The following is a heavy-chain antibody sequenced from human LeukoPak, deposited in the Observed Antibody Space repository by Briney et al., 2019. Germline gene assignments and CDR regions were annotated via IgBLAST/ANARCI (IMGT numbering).Heavy chain of an antibody. CDR1: GFTFSSYA. V-gene: IGHV3-30-3*01. CDR3: ARDSSITMIVVVTYGGFDY. J-gene: IGHJ4*02. D-gene: IGHD3-22*01. Sequence: PGGSPRLSCAASGFTFSSYAMHWVRQAPGKGLEWVAVISYDGSNKYYADSVKGRFTISRDNSKNTLYLQMNSLRAEDTAVYYCARDSSITMIVVVTYGGFDYWGQGTLVTVSS. CDR2: ISYDGSNK.